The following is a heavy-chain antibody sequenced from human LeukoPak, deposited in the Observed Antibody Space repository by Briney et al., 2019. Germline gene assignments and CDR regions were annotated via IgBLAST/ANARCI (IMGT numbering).Heavy chain of an antibody. CDR3: ARIAIPGRHYFDP. Sequence: ASVKVSCKASGYSFTDYSMRWVRQAPGQGLEWMGWINPNSGGTDYAQEFRGRVTMTRDTSISTAYMELSRLRSDDTAVYYCARIAIPGRHYFDPWGQGTLVTVSS. D-gene: IGHD6-13*01. CDR2: INPNSGGT. J-gene: IGHJ5*01. V-gene: IGHV1-2*02. CDR1: GYSFTDYS.